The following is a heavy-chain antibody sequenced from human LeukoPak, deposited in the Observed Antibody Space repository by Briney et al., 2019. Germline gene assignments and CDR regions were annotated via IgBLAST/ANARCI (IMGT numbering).Heavy chain of an antibody. V-gene: IGHV3-21*01. CDR1: GFTFSSYS. J-gene: IGHJ6*02. Sequence: GGSLRLSCAASGFTFSSYSMNWVRQAPGKGLEWVSLIYSDGGTSYADSVKGRFTISRDNAKNSLYLQMNSLRAEDTAVYYCARLVVAPLTMDYGMDVWGQGATVTVSS. CDR2: IYSDGGT. D-gene: IGHD3-10*01. CDR3: ARLVVAPLTMDYGMDV.